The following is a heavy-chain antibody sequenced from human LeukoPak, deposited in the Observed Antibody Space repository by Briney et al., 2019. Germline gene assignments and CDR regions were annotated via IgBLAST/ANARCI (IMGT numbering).Heavy chain of an antibody. V-gene: IGHV1-69*04. D-gene: IGHD3-22*01. J-gene: IGHJ4*02. CDR1: GGTFSSYA. CDR2: IIPILGIA. CDR3: ARDPKDSSGYYPDY. Sequence: SVKVSCKASGGTFSSYAISWVRQAPGQGLEWMGRIIPILGIANYAQKFQGRVTITADKSTSTAYMELSSLRSEDTAVYYCARDPKDSSGYYPDYWGQGTLVTVSS.